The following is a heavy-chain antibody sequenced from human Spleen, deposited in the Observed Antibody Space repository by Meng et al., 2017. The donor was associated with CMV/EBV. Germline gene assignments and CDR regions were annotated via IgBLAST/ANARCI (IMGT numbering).Heavy chain of an antibody. CDR3: AHSDYFDY. CDR2: IYWDDDK. CDR1: GFDLSTSGVG. V-gene: IGHV2-5*02. Sequence: MTLRGSGPTLVRPTLSRPWTCTFSGFDLSTSGVGVGWFRQPPGKALEWLAPIYWDDDKRYSPSLKSRLNLTKDTSKNQVVLTMTNMDPVDTATYYCAHSDYFDYWGQGTLVTVSS. J-gene: IGHJ4*02.